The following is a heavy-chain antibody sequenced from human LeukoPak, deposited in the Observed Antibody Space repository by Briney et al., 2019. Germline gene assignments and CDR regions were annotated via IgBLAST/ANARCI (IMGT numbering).Heavy chain of an antibody. CDR2: ISSSSSYI. CDR1: GFTFSIYS. CDR3: ARDLGYCSGGSCFSHFLSDY. J-gene: IGHJ4*02. V-gene: IGHV3-21*01. D-gene: IGHD2-15*01. Sequence: GGSLRLSCAASGFTFSIYSMIWVRQAPGKGGVGVSSISSSSSYIYYADSVKGRFTISRDNAKNSLYLQMNSLRGEDTAVYCCARDLGYCSGGSCFSHFLSDYWGQGTLVTVSS.